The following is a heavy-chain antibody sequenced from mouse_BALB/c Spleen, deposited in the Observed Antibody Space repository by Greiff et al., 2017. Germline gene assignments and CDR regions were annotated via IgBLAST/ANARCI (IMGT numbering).Heavy chain of an antibody. CDR1: GFTFRSYA. V-gene: IGHV5-6-5*01. Sequence: EVKLVESGGGLVKPGGSLKLSCAASGFTFRSYAMSWVRQTPEKRLEWVASISSGGSTYYPDSVKGRFTISRDNARTILYLQMSSLRSEDTAMYYCARGQDGYDVEPYYAMDYWGQGTSVTVSS. CDR3: ARGQDGYDVEPYYAMDY. J-gene: IGHJ4*01. CDR2: ISSGGST. D-gene: IGHD2-2*01.